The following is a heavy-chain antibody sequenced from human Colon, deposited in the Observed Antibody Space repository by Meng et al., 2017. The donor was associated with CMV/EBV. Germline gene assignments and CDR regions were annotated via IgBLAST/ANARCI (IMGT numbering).Heavy chain of an antibody. Sequence: GGSLRLSCAASGFTFSSFSMSWLRQAPGQGLEWVSSISGNSNYIYYADSLKGRFTSSRDNAKNSLSLQMNSLRAEDTAVYYCAKEGMPASIPYFDTWGQGTLVTVSS. CDR3: AKEGMPASIPYFDT. CDR2: ISGNSNYI. D-gene: IGHD2-2*01. V-gene: IGHV3-21*01. CDR1: GFTFSSFS. J-gene: IGHJ4*02.